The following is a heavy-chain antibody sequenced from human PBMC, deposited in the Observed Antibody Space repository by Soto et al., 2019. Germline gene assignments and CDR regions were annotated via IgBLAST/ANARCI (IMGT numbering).Heavy chain of an antibody. D-gene: IGHD1-20*01. V-gene: IGHV3-72*01. J-gene: IGHJ4*02. CDR1: GFSVSDHF. CDR2: ITNRATGDTT. CDR3: ASSITQMLTD. Sequence: EVQLVESGGGLVQCGGSLRLSCTASGFSVSDHFMDWVRQTPGKGLEWLGQITNRATGDTTFYAASVKGRFTVSKDESRNSLYLQMNSLKTEDTAVYYCASSITQMLTDWGQGTLVAVAS.